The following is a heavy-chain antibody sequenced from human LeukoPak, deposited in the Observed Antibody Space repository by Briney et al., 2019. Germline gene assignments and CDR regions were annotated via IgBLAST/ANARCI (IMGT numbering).Heavy chain of an antibody. V-gene: IGHV4-34*01. D-gene: IGHD3-22*01. CDR3: ARGRTHYYDSSGYYYYYYYMDV. Sequence: NASETLSLTCAVYGGSFSGYYWSWIRQPPGKGLEWIGEINHSGSANYNPSLKSRVTISVDTSKNQFSLKLSSVTAADTAVYYCARGRTHYYDSSGYYYYYYYMDVWGKGTTVTVSS. J-gene: IGHJ6*03. CDR1: GGSFSGYY. CDR2: INHSGSA.